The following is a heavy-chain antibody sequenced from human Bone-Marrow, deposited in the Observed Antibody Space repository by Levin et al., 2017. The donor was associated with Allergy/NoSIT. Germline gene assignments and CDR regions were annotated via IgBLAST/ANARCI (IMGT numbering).Heavy chain of an antibody. D-gene: IGHD3-10*01. CDR3: ARWHYYGAYYYYMDV. V-gene: IGHV4-59*01. CDR2: IYSSGSS. J-gene: IGHJ6*03. Sequence: SETLSLTCTVSGGSLTDYYWSWIRQPPGKGLEWIGYIYSSGSSSYSPSLKSRATISLDTSKNQFSLKVRSVTAADTAVYFCARWHYYGAYYYYMDVWGKGTTVIVSS. CDR1: GGSLTDYY.